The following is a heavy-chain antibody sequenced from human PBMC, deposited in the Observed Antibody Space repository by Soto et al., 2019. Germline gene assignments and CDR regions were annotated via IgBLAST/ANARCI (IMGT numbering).Heavy chain of an antibody. CDR3: ARARYDSSGYYYFDY. CDR1: GGSISGYY. V-gene: IGHV4-59*01. Sequence: SETLSLTCTVSGGSISGYYWSWIRQPPGKGLEWVGYIYYSGSTIYNPSLKSRVTISVDTSKNQFSLKLSSVTAADTAVYYCARARYDSSGYYYFDYWGQGTLVTVSS. CDR2: IYYSGST. D-gene: IGHD3-22*01. J-gene: IGHJ4*02.